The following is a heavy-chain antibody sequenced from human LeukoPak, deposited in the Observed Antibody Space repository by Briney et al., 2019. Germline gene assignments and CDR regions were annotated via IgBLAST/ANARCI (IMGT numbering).Heavy chain of an antibody. CDR1: GFTFSSYA. V-gene: IGHV3-30*04. Sequence: GGSLRLSCAASGFTFSSYAMHWVRQAPGKGLERVAVISYDRSNNYYADSVKGRFTISRDNSKNTLYLQMNSLRAEDTAVYYCAREGYCSSTSCYGTFDYWGQGTLVTVSS. CDR2: ISYDRSNN. D-gene: IGHD2-2*01. CDR3: AREGYCSSTSCYGTFDY. J-gene: IGHJ4*02.